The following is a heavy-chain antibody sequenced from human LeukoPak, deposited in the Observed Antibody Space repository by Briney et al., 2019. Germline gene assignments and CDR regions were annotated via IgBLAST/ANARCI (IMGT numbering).Heavy chain of an antibody. V-gene: IGHV3-23*01. J-gene: IGHJ5*02. CDR1: GFSFSRYG. CDR3: TKDAGPFYDWFDP. CDR2: INDNSRNT. D-gene: IGHD2/OR15-2a*01. Sequence: GGSLRLSCAASGFSFSRYGMAWFRQIPGKGLEWVSTINDNSRNTHYADSVKARFTISRDNSKNTLYLEMHSLRVEDTALYYCTKDAGPFYDWFDPWGPGTRVTVSS.